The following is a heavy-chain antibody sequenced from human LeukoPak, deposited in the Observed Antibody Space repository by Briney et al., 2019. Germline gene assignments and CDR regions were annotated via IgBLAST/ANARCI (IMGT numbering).Heavy chain of an antibody. CDR1: GYTFTSYG. Sequence: ASVKVSCKASGYTFTSYGISLVRQAPGQGLEWMGWISDYNGNTNYAQKVQGRVAMTTDTSTSTAYMELRSLRSDDTSVSYCARDLYRDSLPVSWFDPWGQGTLVTVSS. J-gene: IGHJ5*02. CDR3: ARDLYRDSLPVSWFDP. CDR2: ISDYNGNT. D-gene: IGHD4-11*01. V-gene: IGHV1-18*01.